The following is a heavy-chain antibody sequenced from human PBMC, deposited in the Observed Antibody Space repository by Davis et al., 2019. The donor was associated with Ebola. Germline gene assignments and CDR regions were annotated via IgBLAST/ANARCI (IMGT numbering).Heavy chain of an antibody. V-gene: IGHV3-15*07. D-gene: IGHD3-10*01. CDR1: GFTFSNAW. CDR3: TTQLGSGSYLFHYYYYYGMDV. CDR2: IKSKTDGGTT. J-gene: IGHJ6*02. Sequence: GESLKISCAASGFTFSNAWMNWVRQAPGKGLEWVGRIKSKTDGGTTDYAAPVKGRFTISRDDSKNTLYLQMNSLKTEDTAVYYCTTQLGSGSYLFHYYYYYGMDVWGQGTTVTVSS.